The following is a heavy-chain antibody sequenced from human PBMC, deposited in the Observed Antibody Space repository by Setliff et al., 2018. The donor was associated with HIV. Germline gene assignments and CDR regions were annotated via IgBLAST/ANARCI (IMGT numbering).Heavy chain of an antibody. Sequence: ASVKVSCKASGYTFTSYHMYWVRQAPGQGLEWMGSINPSGGSTSYAQKFQGRVTMTRDTSTSTVYMELSSLRSEDTAVYYCARDLGATNAFDIWGQGTMVTVSS. CDR1: GYTFTSYH. J-gene: IGHJ3*02. CDR3: ARDLGATNAFDI. V-gene: IGHV1-46*01. CDR2: INPSGGST. D-gene: IGHD5-12*01.